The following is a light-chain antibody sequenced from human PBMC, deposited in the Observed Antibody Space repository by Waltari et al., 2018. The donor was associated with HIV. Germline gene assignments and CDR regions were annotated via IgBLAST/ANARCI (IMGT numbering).Light chain of an antibody. CDR3: AAWDDSLSGYV. J-gene: IGLJ1*01. CDR1: SSNIGINY. CDR2: KNN. V-gene: IGLV1-47*01. Sequence: QSVLTQPPSASGTPGQRVTISCSGSSSNIGINYVYWYQQLPGTAPKLLIYKNNQRPSGVPDRFSGSKSGTSASLAISGLRSEDEADYYCAAWDDSLSGYVFGTGTKVTAL.